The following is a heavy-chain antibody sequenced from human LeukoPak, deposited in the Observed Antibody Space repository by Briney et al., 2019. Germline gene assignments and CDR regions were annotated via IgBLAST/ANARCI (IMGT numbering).Heavy chain of an antibody. J-gene: IGHJ4*02. CDR3: ARADGDPDSSGYYYFDY. D-gene: IGHD3-22*01. CDR1: GGSISSGGYS. CDR2: IYHSGST. V-gene: IGHV4-30-2*01. Sequence: TPSETLSLTCAVSGGSISSGGYSWSWIRQPPGKGLEWIGYIYHSGSTYYNPSLKSRVTISVDRPKNQFSLKLSSVTAADTAVYYCARADGDPDSSGYYYFDYWGQGTLVTVSS.